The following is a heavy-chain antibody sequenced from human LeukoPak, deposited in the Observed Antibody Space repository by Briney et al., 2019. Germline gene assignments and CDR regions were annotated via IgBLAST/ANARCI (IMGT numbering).Heavy chain of an antibody. CDR3: ARIGLGYCSSTSCPSWFDP. V-gene: IGHV3-7*03. Sequence: GGSLRLSCAAPGFTFSTYWMSWVRQAPGKGLEWVANIKQDGSEKYYVDSVKGRFTISRDNAKNSLYLQMNSLRAEDTAVYYCARIGLGYCSSTSCPSWFDPWGQGTLVTVSS. D-gene: IGHD2-2*01. CDR2: IKQDGSEK. CDR1: GFTFSTYW. J-gene: IGHJ5*02.